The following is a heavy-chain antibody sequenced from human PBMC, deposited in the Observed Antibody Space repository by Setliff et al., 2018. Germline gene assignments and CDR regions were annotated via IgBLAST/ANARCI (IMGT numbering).Heavy chain of an antibody. J-gene: IGHJ3*02. CDR1: GYTFTNYY. Sequence: GASVKVSCKASGYTFTNYYINWVRQAPGQGLEWMGIINPRAGTTSYAQKLQGRVTMTRDTSTNTVYMELSSLRSEDTAVYFCARDRFYNSWSGTSITAPHDAFDIWGQGTMVTVSS. D-gene: IGHD3-3*01. CDR3: ARDRFYNSWSGTSITAPHDAFDI. CDR2: INPRAGTT. V-gene: IGHV1-46*03.